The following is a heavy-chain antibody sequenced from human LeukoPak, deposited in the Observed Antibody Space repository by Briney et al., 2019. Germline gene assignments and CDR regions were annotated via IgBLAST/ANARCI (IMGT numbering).Heavy chain of an antibody. CDR1: GFTFSSDS. V-gene: IGHV3-21*01. CDR3: GRDPLGVANY. CDR2: ISSSSSYI. J-gene: IGHJ4*02. D-gene: IGHD2-8*01. Sequence: PGGSLRLSCAASGFTFSSDSMNWFRQAPAKGLEWVSSISSSSSYIYYADSVKGRFTISRDNAKNSLYLQMNSLSAEDTAVYYCGRDPLGVANYWGQGTLVTASS.